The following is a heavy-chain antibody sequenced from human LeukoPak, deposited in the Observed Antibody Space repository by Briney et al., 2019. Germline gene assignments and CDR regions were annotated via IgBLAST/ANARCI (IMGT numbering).Heavy chain of an antibody. D-gene: IGHD3-3*01. J-gene: IGHJ4*02. Sequence: RASVKVSCKASGGTFSSYAMSWVRQAPGKGLEWVSAISGSGGSTYYADSVKGRFTISRDNSKNTLYLQMNSLRAEDTAVYYCAKGSIFGVVIGPFDYWGQGTLVTVSS. CDR2: ISGSGGST. V-gene: IGHV3-23*01. CDR3: AKGSIFGVVIGPFDY. CDR1: GGTFSSYA.